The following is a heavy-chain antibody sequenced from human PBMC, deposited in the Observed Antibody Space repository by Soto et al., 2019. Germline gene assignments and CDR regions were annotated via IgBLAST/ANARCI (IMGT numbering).Heavy chain of an antibody. CDR1: GGTFSSYA. Sequence: QVQLVQSGAEVKKPGSSVKVSCKASGGTFSSYAISWVRQAPGQGLEWMGGIIPIFGTANYAQKFQGRVTITADESTSTAYMELSSLRSEDTAVYYCARGGITMVRGVMVGGYYFDYWGQGTLVTVSS. CDR3: ARGGITMVRGVMVGGYYFDY. CDR2: IIPIFGTA. J-gene: IGHJ4*02. V-gene: IGHV1-69*12. D-gene: IGHD3-10*01.